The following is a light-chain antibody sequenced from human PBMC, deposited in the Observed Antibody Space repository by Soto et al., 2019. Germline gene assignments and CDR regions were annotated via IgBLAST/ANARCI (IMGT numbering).Light chain of an antibody. CDR3: QQLATAPLT. V-gene: IGKV3-20*01. CDR1: QSVSSSY. J-gene: IGKJ5*01. CDR2: GAS. Sequence: EIVLTQSPGTLSLSPGEIATLSFRASQSVSSSYLAWYQQKPGQAPKLLIYGASNRATGIPDRFSGSGSGTDFTVTISRLEPEDSAVYYCQQLATAPLTFGQGTRLEIK.